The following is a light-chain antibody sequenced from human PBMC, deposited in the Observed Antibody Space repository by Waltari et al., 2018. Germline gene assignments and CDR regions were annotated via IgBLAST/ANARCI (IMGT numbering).Light chain of an antibody. CDR1: QDIGTS. CDR3: QEFYGSLSRT. Sequence: DIQMTQSPSSLSASVGEPITITCRASQDIGTSLAWYQQKPGEAPKLLVFVASRLQGGVPSRFSGNGSGTDFSLTIRSLQPEDFATYYCQEFYGSLSRTFGGGTKVDIK. V-gene: IGKV1-NL1*01. CDR2: VAS. J-gene: IGKJ4*01.